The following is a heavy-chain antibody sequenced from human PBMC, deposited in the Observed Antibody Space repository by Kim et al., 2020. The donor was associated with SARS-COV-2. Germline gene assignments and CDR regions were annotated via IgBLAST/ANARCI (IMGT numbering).Heavy chain of an antibody. CDR2: IYYSGST. CDR1: GGSVSSGSYY. Sequence: SETLSLTCTVSGGSVSSGSYYWSWIRQPPGKGLEWIGYIYYSGSTNYNPSLKSRVTISVDTSKNQFSLKLSSVTAADTAVYYCARGGYSSGWYEFDYWG. CDR3: ARGGYSSGWYEFDY. J-gene: IGHJ4*01. V-gene: IGHV4-61*01. D-gene: IGHD6-19*01.